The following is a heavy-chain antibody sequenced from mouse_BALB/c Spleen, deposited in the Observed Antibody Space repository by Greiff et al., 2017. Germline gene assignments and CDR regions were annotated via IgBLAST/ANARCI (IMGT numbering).Heavy chain of an antibody. V-gene: IGHV1-5*01. CDR3: NPIYDGYYNYAMDY. CDR2: IYPGNSDT. J-gene: IGHJ4*01. Sequence: VQLQQSGTVLARPGASVKMSCKASGYSFTSYWMHWVKQRPGQGLEWIGAIYPGNSDTSYNQKFKGKAKLTAVTSASTAYLQLSSLTSEDTAVYYCNPIYDGYYNYAMDYWGQGTSVTVSS. D-gene: IGHD2-3*01. CDR1: GYSFTSYW.